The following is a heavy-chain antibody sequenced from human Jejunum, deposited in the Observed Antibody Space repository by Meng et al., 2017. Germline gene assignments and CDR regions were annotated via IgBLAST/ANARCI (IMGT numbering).Heavy chain of an antibody. Sequence: QVQLQQWGAGQLKPSETLSLTCAVYGASIGGYFWSWIRQTPGKEPEWIGEVNRKGTTNYNPSLAGRVSISVDTSKNQFSLTLNSVTAADTAVYYCARPLGYNGVNLGFFQHWGQGTLVTVSS. J-gene: IGHJ1*01. V-gene: IGHV4-34*01. D-gene: IGHD5-12*01. CDR1: GASIGGYF. CDR2: VNRKGTT. CDR3: ARPLGYNGVNLGFFQH.